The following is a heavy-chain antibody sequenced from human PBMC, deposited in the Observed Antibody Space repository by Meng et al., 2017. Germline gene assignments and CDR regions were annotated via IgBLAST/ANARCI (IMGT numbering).Heavy chain of an antibody. J-gene: IGHJ4*02. CDR2: IYSGGST. V-gene: IGHV3-53*01. CDR3: AREMGGNMGRDY. D-gene: IGHD3-10*01. Sequence: GGSLRLSCAASGFTVSSNYMSWVRQAPGKGLEWVSVIYSGGSTYYADSVKGRFTISRDNSKNTLYLQMNSLRAEDTAVYYCAREMGGNMGRDYWGQGTLVTVSS. CDR1: GFTVSSNY.